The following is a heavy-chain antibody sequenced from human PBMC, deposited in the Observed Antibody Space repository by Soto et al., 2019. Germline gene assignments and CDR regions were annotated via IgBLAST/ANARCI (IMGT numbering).Heavy chain of an antibody. CDR1: GFTFSSYE. J-gene: IGHJ3*02. CDR3: ARDDYGGNPRDAFDI. CDR2: ISSSGSTI. Sequence: PGGSLRLSCAASGFTFSSYEMNWVRQAPGKGLEWVSYISSSGSTIYYADSVKGRFTISRDNAKNSLYLQMNSLRAEDTAVYYCARDDYGGNPRDAFDIWGQGTMVTVSS. V-gene: IGHV3-48*03. D-gene: IGHD4-17*01.